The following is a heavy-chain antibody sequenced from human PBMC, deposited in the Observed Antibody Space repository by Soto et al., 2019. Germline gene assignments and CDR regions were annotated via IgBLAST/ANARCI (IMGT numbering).Heavy chain of an antibody. D-gene: IGHD6-19*01. CDR1: GFTFSSYG. CDR2: ISYDGSNK. J-gene: IGHJ6*02. V-gene: IGHV3-30*18. CDR3: AKDHGEGIAVAGILFYYGMDV. Sequence: GGSLRLSCAASGFTFSSYGMHWVRQAPGKGLEWVAVISYDGSNKYYADSVKGRFTISRDNSKNTLYLQMNSLRAEDTAVYYCAKDHGEGIAVAGILFYYGMDVWGQGTTVTVSS.